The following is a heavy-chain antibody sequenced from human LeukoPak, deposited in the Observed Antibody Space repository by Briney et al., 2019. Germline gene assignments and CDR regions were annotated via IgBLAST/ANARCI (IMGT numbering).Heavy chain of an antibody. V-gene: IGHV4-34*01. D-gene: IGHD1-26*01. Sequence: SEALSLTCAVDGGSFSGYYWSWIRQPPGKGLGWIWEINHSGSTNYNPSLKSRVTISVDTSKNQFPLKLSSVTAADTAVYYCARVAGATEAFDIWGQGTMVTVSS. CDR1: GGSFSGYY. CDR3: ARVAGATEAFDI. CDR2: INHSGST. J-gene: IGHJ3*02.